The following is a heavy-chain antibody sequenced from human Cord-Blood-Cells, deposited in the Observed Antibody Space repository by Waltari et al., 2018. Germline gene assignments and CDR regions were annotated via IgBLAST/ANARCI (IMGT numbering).Heavy chain of an antibody. CDR1: GGSFSGYY. J-gene: IGHJ6*02. D-gene: IGHD2-2*01. V-gene: IGHV4-34*01. Sequence: QVQLQQWGAGLLKPSETLSLTCAAYGGSFSGYYWSWIRQPPGKGLEWIGEINHSGSTNYNPSLKSRVTISVDTSKNQFSLKLSSVTAADTAVYYCARGRVYCSSTSCYYYYGMDVWGQGTTVTVSS. CDR3: ARGRVYCSSTSCYYYYGMDV. CDR2: INHSGST.